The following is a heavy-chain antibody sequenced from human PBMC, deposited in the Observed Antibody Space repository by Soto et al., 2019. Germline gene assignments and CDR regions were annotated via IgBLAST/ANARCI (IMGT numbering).Heavy chain of an antibody. CDR1: GGSISSYY. Sequence: SETLSLTCTVSGGSISSYYWSWIRQPPGKGLEWIGYIYYSGSTNYNPSLKSRVTISVDTSKNQFSLKLSSVTAADTAVYYCARVGVVVVAAISRGAFDIWGQGTMVTVSS. V-gene: IGHV4-59*01. J-gene: IGHJ3*02. CDR2: IYYSGST. CDR3: ARVGVVVVAAISRGAFDI. D-gene: IGHD2-15*01.